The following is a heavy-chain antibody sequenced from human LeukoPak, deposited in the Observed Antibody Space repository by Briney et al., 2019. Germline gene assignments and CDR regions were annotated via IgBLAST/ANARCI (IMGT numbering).Heavy chain of an antibody. CDR2: ISSSSSYI. CDR3: ARDVDYYDSSGYYQRYFDY. V-gene: IGHV3-21*01. J-gene: IGHJ4*02. D-gene: IGHD3-22*01. CDR1: GFTFSSYS. Sequence: GGSLRLSCAASGFTFSSYSRNWVRQAPGKGLEWVSSISSSSSYIYYADSVKGRFTISRDNAKNSLYLQMNSLRAEDTAVYYCARDVDYYDSSGYYQRYFDYWGQGTLATVSS.